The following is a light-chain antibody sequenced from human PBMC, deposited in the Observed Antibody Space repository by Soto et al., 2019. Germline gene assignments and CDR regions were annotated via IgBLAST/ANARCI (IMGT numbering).Light chain of an antibody. CDR1: QDISNS. CDR2: DAS. J-gene: IGKJ4*01. Sequence: DIQMTQSPSSLSASVGDRVTVTCQASQDISNSLNWYQHKPGEAPRLLIYDASNLEAGVPYRFSGSGSGTHFTFTISRLQPEDIATYYCQKYDDLSALTVGGGTKVDIK. CDR3: QKYDDLSALT. V-gene: IGKV1-33*01.